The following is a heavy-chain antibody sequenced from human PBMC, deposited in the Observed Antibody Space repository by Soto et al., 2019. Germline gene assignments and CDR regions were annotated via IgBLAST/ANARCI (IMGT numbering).Heavy chain of an antibody. CDR2: IYYSGST. CDR3: ARGRYCTNGVCWLDY. Sequence: TSETLSLTCTVSGGSISTYYWSWIRQPPGKGLEWIGYIYYSGSTYYNPSLKSRVTISVDTSKNQFSLKLSSVTAADTAVYYCARGRYCTNGVCWLDYWGQGTLVTVSS. CDR1: GGSISTYY. V-gene: IGHV4-59*08. D-gene: IGHD2-8*01. J-gene: IGHJ4*02.